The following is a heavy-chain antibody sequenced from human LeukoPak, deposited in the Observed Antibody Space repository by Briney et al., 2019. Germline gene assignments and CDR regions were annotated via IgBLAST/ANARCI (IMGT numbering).Heavy chain of an antibody. CDR2: INAGNGNT. J-gene: IGHJ5*02. CDR3: ARERRPHGANWFDP. CDR1: GYTFTSYA. V-gene: IGHV1-3*01. D-gene: IGHD3-10*01. Sequence: ASVKVSCKASGYTFTSYAMHWVRQAPGQRLEWMGWINAGNGNTKYSQKFQGRVTITRDTSASTAYMELSSLRSEDTAVYYRARERRPHGANWFDPWGQGTLVTVSS.